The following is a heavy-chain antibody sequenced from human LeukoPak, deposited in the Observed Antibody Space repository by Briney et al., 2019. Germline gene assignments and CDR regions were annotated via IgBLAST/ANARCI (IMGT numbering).Heavy chain of an antibody. CDR1: GGSFSGYY. CDR2: INHSGST. J-gene: IGHJ3*02. D-gene: IGHD5-24*01. CDR3: ASQFPVEPAFDI. V-gene: IGHV4-34*01. Sequence: SETLSLTCAVYGGSFSGYYWSWIRQPPGKGLEWIGEINHSGSTNYNPSLKSRVTISVDTSKNQFSLKLSSVTAADTAVYYCASQFPVEPAFDIWGQGTMVTVSS.